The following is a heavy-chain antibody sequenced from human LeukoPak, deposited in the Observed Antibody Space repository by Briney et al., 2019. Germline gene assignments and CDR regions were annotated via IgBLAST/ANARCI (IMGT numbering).Heavy chain of an antibody. CDR3: ARMLVTKLDY. Sequence: SETLSLTCTVSGGSISSSSYYWGWIRQPPGKGLEWIGSIYYSGSTYYNPSLKSRVTISVDTSKNQFSLKLSSVTAADTAVYHCARMLVTKLDYWGQGTLVTVSS. V-gene: IGHV4-39*07. D-gene: IGHD1-1*01. CDR1: GGSISSSSYY. J-gene: IGHJ4*02. CDR2: IYYSGST.